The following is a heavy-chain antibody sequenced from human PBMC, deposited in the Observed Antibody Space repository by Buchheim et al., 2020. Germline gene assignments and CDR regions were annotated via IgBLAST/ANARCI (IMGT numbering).Heavy chain of an antibody. D-gene: IGHD6-13*01. CDR2: ISSSSSYI. V-gene: IGHV3-21*01. CDR3: ARGGGGLSSWHFDY. CDR1: GFTFSNNR. J-gene: IGHJ4*02. Sequence: EVQLVESGGGLVKPGGSLRLSCAASGFTFSNNRLNWVRQAPGKGLEWVSSISSSSSYIYYVDSVKGRFTILRDNAKHSLYLEMNSLRAEDTAVYYCARGGGGLSSWHFDYWGQGTL.